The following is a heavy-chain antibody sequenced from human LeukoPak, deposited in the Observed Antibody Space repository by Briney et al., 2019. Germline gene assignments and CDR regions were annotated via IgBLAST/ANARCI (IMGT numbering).Heavy chain of an antibody. J-gene: IGHJ4*02. CDR3: ARVYWNYFDY. CDR1: GGSISSYY. Sequence: SETLSLTCTVSGGSISSYYWSWIRQPLRKGVEWIGYIYYSGSTNYNPSLKSRVTISVDTSKNQFSLKLSSVTAADTAVYYCARVYWNYFDYWGQGTLVTVSS. CDR2: IYYSGST. V-gene: IGHV4-59*01. D-gene: IGHD2-15*01.